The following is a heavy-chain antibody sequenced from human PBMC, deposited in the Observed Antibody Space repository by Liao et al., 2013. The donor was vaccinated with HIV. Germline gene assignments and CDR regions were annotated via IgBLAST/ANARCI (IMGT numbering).Heavy chain of an antibody. Sequence: QLQLQESGPGLVKPSETLSLTCSVSDGSISSRSYYWGWIRQPPGKGLEWIGSMYYSGSTYYNPSLKSRVTISVDTSKSQFSLRLRSVTAADTAVYYCARDTYDVFGHLYVFDSWGPGTLVIVSS. V-gene: IGHV4-39*07. CDR1: DGSISSRSYY. CDR2: MYYSGST. CDR3: ARDTYDVFGHLYVFDS. D-gene: IGHD2/OR15-2a*01. J-gene: IGHJ4*02.